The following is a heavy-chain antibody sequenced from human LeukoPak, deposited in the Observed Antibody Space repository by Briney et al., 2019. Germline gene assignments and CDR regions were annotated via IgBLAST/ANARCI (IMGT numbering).Heavy chain of an antibody. CDR1: GGSISSGGSS. CDR2: IYHSGST. V-gene: IGHV4-30-2*01. Sequence: SQTLSLTCAVSGGSISSGGSSWSWIRQPPGKGLEWIGYIYHSGSTYYNPSLKSRVTISVDRSKNQFSLKLSSVTAADTAVYYCARDPYSSSSIGWYFDLWGRGTLVTVSS. CDR3: ARDPYSSSSIGWYFDL. J-gene: IGHJ2*01. D-gene: IGHD6-6*01.